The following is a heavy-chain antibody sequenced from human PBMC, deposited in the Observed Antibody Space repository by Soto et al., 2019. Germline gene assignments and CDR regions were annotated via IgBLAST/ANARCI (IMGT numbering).Heavy chain of an antibody. CDR1: GYSFIDYD. D-gene: IGHD6-19*01. CDR2: MTPNSGNT. J-gene: IGHJ5*02. CDR3: ARNPYSCGLFDP. Sequence: QVQLVQSGAEVKKPGASVKVSCKASGYSFIDYDINWVRQATGQGLEWMGWMTPNSGNTGYAQKFQGRVTLTMDTSIGTAYMELSSLKSEVTAVYYCARNPYSCGLFDPGGQGTLVTVSS. V-gene: IGHV1-8*01.